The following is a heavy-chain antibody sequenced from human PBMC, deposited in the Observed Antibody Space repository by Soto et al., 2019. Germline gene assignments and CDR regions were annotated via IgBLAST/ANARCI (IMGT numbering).Heavy chain of an antibody. D-gene: IGHD2-2*01. V-gene: IGHV3-21*01. Sequence: GGSLRLSCAASGFTFSSYSMNWVRQAPGKGLEWVSSISSSSYIYYADSVKGRFTISRDNAKNSLYLQMNSLRAEDTAVYYCARVRGYCSSTSCPRPNWFDPWGQGTLVTVSS. CDR1: GFTFSSYS. J-gene: IGHJ5*02. CDR2: ISSSSYI. CDR3: ARVRGYCSSTSCPRPNWFDP.